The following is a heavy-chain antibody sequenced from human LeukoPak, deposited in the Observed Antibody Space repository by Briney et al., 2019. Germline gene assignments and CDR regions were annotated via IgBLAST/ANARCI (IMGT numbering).Heavy chain of an antibody. D-gene: IGHD2-15*01. CDR3: ARAYCSGGSCYSGFDY. CDR2: IYTSGST. CDR1: GDSISTYY. V-gene: IGHV4-4*07. Sequence: SSETLSLTCTVSGDSISTYYWSWIRQPAGKGLEWIGRIYTSGSTNYNPSLKSRVTMSVDTSKNQFSLKLSSVTAADTAVYYCARAYCSGGSCYSGFDYWGQGTLVTVSS. J-gene: IGHJ4*02.